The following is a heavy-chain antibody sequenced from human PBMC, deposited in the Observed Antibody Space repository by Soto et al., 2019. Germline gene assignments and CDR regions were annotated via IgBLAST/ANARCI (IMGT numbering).Heavy chain of an antibody. CDR1: GFTFSSYA. D-gene: IGHD3-3*01. Sequence: GESLKISCAASGFTFSSYAMSWVRQAPGKGLEWVSGVSGISGSGGSTYYADSVKGRFTISRDNSKNTLYLQLNSLRAEDTAVYYCARDKRDLRFLEWSYYFDYWGQGTLVTVSS. CDR2: ISGSGGST. CDR3: ARDKRDLRFLEWSYYFDY. J-gene: IGHJ4*02. V-gene: IGHV3-23*01.